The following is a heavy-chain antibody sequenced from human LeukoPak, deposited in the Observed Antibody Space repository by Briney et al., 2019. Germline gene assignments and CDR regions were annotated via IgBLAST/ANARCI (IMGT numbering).Heavy chain of an antibody. J-gene: IGHJ4*02. CDR2: VGRDGSEK. CDR3: AKVGTWELQRVFEN. V-gene: IGHV3-7*01. D-gene: IGHD1-26*01. Sequence: GGSLRLSCAASGFTFSDYWTTWVRQVPGKGLEWVANVGRDGSEKNYVDSVEGRFTISRDNAKKSLDLEMNSLRVEDTALYYCAKVGTWELQRVFENWGQGTLVTVSS. CDR1: GFTFSDYW.